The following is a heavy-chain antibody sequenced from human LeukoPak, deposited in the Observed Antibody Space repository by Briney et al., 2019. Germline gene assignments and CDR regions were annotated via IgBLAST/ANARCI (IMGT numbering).Heavy chain of an antibody. D-gene: IGHD2-15*01. Sequence: ASVKVSCKASGYTFTGYYMHWVRQAPGQGLEWMGWINPNSGGTTYAQKFQGKVTMTRDTSISTAYMELSRLRSGDTAVYYCARQNGRYCSGGSCYQGWFDPWGQGTLVTVSS. CDR3: ARQNGRYCSGGSCYQGWFDP. CDR1: GYTFTGYY. J-gene: IGHJ5*02. CDR2: INPNSGGT. V-gene: IGHV1-2*02.